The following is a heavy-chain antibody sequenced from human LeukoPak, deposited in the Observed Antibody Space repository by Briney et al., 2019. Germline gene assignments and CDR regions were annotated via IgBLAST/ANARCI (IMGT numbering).Heavy chain of an antibody. V-gene: IGHV1-69*13. D-gene: IGHD5-24*01. CDR1: GVIFRSHA. CDR2: IIAIFGTP. J-gene: IGHJ4*02. Sequence: ASVKVSCKTSGVIFRSHAVSWVRQAPGQGLEWMGGIIAIFGTPKYAQNFQGRITITADESTSTVYLDLSSLRSEDTAVYYCARDDGYNGDYWGQGTLVTVSS. CDR3: ARDDGYNGDY.